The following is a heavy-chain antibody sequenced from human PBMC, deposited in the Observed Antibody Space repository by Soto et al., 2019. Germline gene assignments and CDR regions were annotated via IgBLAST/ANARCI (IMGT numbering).Heavy chain of an antibody. J-gene: IGHJ4*02. CDR3: AKDLSGNGAPKYSSGVDY. Sequence: GGSLRLSCAASGFTFSSYAMSWVRQAPGKGLEWVSAISGSGGSTYYADSVKGRFTISRDNSKNTLYLQMNSLRAEDTAVYYCAKDLSGNGAPKYSSGVDYWGQGTLVTVSS. D-gene: IGHD6-19*01. CDR1: GFTFSSYA. V-gene: IGHV3-23*01. CDR2: ISGSGGST.